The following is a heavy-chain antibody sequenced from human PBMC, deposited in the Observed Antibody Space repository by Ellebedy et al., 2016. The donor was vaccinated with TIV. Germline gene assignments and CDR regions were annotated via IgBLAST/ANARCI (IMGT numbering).Heavy chain of an antibody. J-gene: IGHJ4*02. V-gene: IGHV1-69*05. D-gene: IGHD3-16*01. Sequence: SVKVSXXASGGTFSSYAISWVRQAPGQGLEWMGGIIPIFGTANYAQKFQGRVTMTRDTSTSTVYMELSSLRSEDTAVYYCARELSFDYWGQGTLVTVSS. CDR2: IIPIFGTA. CDR1: GGTFSSYA. CDR3: ARELSFDY.